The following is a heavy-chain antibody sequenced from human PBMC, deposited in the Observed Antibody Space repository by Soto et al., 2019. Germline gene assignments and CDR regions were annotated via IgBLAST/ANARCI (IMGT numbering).Heavy chain of an antibody. J-gene: IGHJ4*02. Sequence: GGSLRLSCAASGFTFSSYAMSWVRQAPGKGLEWVSAISGSGGSTYYADSVKGRFTISRDNSKNTLYLQMNSLRAEDTAVYYCAKEDYDILTGYTQAPSFDYWGQGTLVTVSS. D-gene: IGHD3-9*01. CDR2: ISGSGGST. CDR1: GFTFSSYA. V-gene: IGHV3-23*01. CDR3: AKEDYDILTGYTQAPSFDY.